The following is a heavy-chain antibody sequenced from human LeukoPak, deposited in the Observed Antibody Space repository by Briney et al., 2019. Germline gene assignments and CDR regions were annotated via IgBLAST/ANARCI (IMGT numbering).Heavy chain of an antibody. D-gene: IGHD5/OR15-5a*01. J-gene: IGHJ4*02. Sequence: SETLSLTCTVSGYSISSGYYWGWIRQPPGKGLEWIGSIYHSGSTYYNPSLKGRVTISVDTSKNQFSLKLSSVTAADTAVYYCARANRVSLYYFDYWGQGTLVTVSS. CDR1: GYSISSGYY. CDR3: ARANRVSLYYFDY. V-gene: IGHV4-38-2*02. CDR2: IYHSGST.